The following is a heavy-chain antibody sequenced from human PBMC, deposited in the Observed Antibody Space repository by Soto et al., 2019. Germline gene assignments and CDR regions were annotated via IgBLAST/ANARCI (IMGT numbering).Heavy chain of an antibody. CDR3: ARERGRYSSSPRRYFGY. CDR2: INHSGST. V-gene: IGHV4-34*01. CDR1: GGSFSGYY. J-gene: IGHJ4*02. D-gene: IGHD6-6*01. Sequence: QVQLQQWGAGLLKPSETLSLTCAVYGGSFSGYYWSWIRQPPGKGLEWIGEINHSGSTNYNPSLKSRVTISVDTSKNQFSLKLSSVTAADTAVYYCARERGRYSSSPRRYFGYWGQGTLVTVSS.